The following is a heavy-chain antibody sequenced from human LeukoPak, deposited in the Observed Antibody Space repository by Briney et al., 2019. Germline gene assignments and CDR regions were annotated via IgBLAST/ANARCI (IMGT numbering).Heavy chain of an antibody. D-gene: IGHD5-18*01. Sequence: SETLSLTCAVYGGSFSGYYWSWIRQPPGKGLEWIGEINHSGSTNYNPSLKSRVTISVDTSKNQFSLKLSSVTAADTAVYYCARVIQLWSQYNWFDPWGQGTLVTVSS. CDR2: INHSGST. CDR1: GGSFSGYY. J-gene: IGHJ5*02. CDR3: ARVIQLWSQYNWFDP. V-gene: IGHV4-34*01.